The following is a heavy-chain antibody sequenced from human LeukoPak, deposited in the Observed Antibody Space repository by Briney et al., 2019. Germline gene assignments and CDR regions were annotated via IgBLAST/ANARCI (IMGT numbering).Heavy chain of an antibody. J-gene: IGHJ4*02. CDR3: ARLQRAHNYVGLDY. CDR1: RYSFTSYW. Sequence: GESLQISCQGSRYSFTSYWIGWVRPMPGKGLEWMGIIYSGDSDTRYSPSFQGQVTISADKSISTAYLQWSSLKASDTAMYYCARLQRAHNYVGLDYWGQGTLVTVSS. CDR2: IYSGDSDT. D-gene: IGHD4-11*01. V-gene: IGHV5-51*01.